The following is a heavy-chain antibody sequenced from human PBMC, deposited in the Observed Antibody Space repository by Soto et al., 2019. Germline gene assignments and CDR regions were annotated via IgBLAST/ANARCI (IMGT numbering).Heavy chain of an antibody. CDR2: INNDGSDK. CDR1: GFTFSSYW. CDR3: ARALYDWAEGGY. Sequence: EVQLVESGGALVQPGGSLRLSCAASGFTFSSYWMSWVRQAPGKGLEWVANINNDGSDKYYVDSVKGRFTISRDNAENSLYLQMNSLRAEDTALYYCARALYDWAEGGYWGQGTLVTVSS. V-gene: IGHV3-7*05. D-gene: IGHD5-12*01. J-gene: IGHJ4*02.